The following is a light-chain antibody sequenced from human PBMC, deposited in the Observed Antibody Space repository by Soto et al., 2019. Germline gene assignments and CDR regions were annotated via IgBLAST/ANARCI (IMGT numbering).Light chain of an antibody. Sequence: EIVLTQSPGTLSLSPGERATLSCRASQSVSSSYLAWYQQKPGQAPRLLIYGASSRATGIPESFSGSGSGTEFTLTSNRLEPEDFAVYYCQQYGSSPYTFGQGTKLEIK. CDR2: GAS. CDR3: QQYGSSPYT. CDR1: QSVSSSY. J-gene: IGKJ2*01. V-gene: IGKV3-20*01.